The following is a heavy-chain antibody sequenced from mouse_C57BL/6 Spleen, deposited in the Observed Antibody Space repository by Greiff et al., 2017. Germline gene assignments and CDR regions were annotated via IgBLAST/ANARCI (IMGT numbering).Heavy chain of an antibody. CDR1: GFSLTSYG. Sequence: VLLVESGPGLVQPSPCLSITCTVSGFSLTSYGVHWVRQSPGQGLEWLGVIWSGGSTDYNAAFISRLSISKDNSKSQVFFKMSSLQADDTAIYYCARKPGNYYAMDYWGQGTSVTVSS. CDR2: IWSGGST. J-gene: IGHJ4*01. V-gene: IGHV2-2*01. CDR3: ARKPGNYYAMDY.